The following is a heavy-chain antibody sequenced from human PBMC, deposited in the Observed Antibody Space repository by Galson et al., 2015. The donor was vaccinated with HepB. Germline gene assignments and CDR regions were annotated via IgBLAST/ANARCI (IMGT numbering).Heavy chain of an antibody. CDR3: ATDSAYGEGYFDL. Sequence: SVKVSCKVSGYTLTELSMHWVRQAPGKGLEWMGGFDPEDGETIYAQKFQGRVTMTEDTSTDTAYVELSSLRSEDTAVYYCATDSAYGEGYFDLWGRGTLVTVSS. V-gene: IGHV1-24*01. CDR2: FDPEDGET. J-gene: IGHJ2*01. D-gene: IGHD4-17*01. CDR1: GYTLTELS.